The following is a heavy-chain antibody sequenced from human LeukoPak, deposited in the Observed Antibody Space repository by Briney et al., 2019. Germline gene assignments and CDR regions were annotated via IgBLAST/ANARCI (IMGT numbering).Heavy chain of an antibody. D-gene: IGHD3-22*01. CDR3: ANQGSYYDSSGYPDY. Sequence: PGGSLRLSCAASGFTFSSYAMSWVRQAPGKGLEWVSAISGSGGSTYYADSVKGRFTISRDNSKNTLYLQMNSLRAEDTAVYYRANQGSYYDSSGYPDYWGQGTLVTVSS. V-gene: IGHV3-23*01. CDR2: ISGSGGST. CDR1: GFTFSSYA. J-gene: IGHJ4*02.